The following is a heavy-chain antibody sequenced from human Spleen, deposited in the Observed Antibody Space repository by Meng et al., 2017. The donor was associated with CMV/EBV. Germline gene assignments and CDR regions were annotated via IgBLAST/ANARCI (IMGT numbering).Heavy chain of an antibody. J-gene: IGHJ4*02. CDR3: ARMADGYNSG. Sequence: ASVKVSCKASGHTFTGYFVHWVRQAPGQGLEWMGWINPKSGYPNYGQRFQGRGSVTRDTSSSTAFMELSRLTSDDTAVYYCARMADGYNSGWGQGTLVTVSS. D-gene: IGHD5-24*01. CDR1: GHTFTGYF. CDR2: INPKSGYP. V-gene: IGHV1-2*02.